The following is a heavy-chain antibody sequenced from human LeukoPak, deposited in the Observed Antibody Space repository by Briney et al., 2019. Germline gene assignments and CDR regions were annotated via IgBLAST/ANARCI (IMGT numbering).Heavy chain of an antibody. CDR2: INPNSGGT. CDR1: GYTFTGYY. V-gene: IGHV1-2*02. D-gene: IGHD3-3*02. CDR3: ARDSAVRHFWSGYYGY. J-gene: IGHJ4*02. Sequence: ASVKVSCKASGYTFTGYYMHWVRQAPGRGLEWMGWINPNSGGTNYAQKFQGRVTMTRDTSISTAYMELSRLRSDDTAVYYCARDSAVRHFWSGYYGYWGQGTLVTVSS.